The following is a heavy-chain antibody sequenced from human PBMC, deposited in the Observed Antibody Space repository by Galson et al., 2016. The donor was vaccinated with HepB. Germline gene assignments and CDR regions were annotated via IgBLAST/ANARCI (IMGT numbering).Heavy chain of an antibody. V-gene: IGHV4-4*01. CDR3: ATGEGSIAVAGYLDY. CDR1: GGSIRRSNW. CDR2: IHHSGST. Sequence: ETLSLTCAVSGGSIRRSNWWSWVRQPPGKGLEWIGEIHHSGSTTYNPSLNSRVTISLDKSNNQLSLKLSSMTAADTAFYCCATGEGSIAVAGYLDYWGQGTLVTVSS. J-gene: IGHJ4*02. D-gene: IGHD6-19*01.